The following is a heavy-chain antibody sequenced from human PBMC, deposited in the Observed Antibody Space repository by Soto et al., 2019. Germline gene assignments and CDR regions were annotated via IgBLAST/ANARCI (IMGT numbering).Heavy chain of an antibody. J-gene: IGHJ4*02. Sequence: GGSLRLSCAASGFTFSSYSMNWVRQAPGKGLEWVSYISSSSNTIDYADSVKGRFTISRDNAKNSLYLQMNSLRDEDTAVYYCARCRGYSYGYGDYWGQGTLATVSS. CDR1: GFTFSSYS. D-gene: IGHD5-18*01. CDR3: ARCRGYSYGYGDY. V-gene: IGHV3-48*02. CDR2: ISSSSNTI.